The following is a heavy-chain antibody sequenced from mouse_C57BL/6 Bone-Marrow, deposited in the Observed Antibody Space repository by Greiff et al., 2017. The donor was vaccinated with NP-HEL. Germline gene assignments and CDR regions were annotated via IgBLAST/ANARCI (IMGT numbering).Heavy chain of an antibody. D-gene: IGHD1-1*01. Sequence: VKLQQPGAELVKPGASVKMSCKASGYTFTSYWITWVKQRPGQGLEWIGDIYPGSGSTNYNEKFKSKATLTVDTSSSTAYMQLSSLTSEDSAVYYCARVLPYYGSSYEYFDVWGTGTTVTVSS. V-gene: IGHV1-55*01. CDR2: IYPGSGST. CDR1: GYTFTSYW. J-gene: IGHJ1*03. CDR3: ARVLPYYGSSYEYFDV.